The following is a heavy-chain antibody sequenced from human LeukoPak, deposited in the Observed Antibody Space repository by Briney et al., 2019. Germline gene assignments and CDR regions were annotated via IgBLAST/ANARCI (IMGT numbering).Heavy chain of an antibody. J-gene: IGHJ4*02. V-gene: IGHV3-23*01. Sequence: PGGSLRLSCAVSGVTFSSYAMSWVRQAPGKGLEWVSAISGSGGSTYYADSVKGRFTISRDNSKNTLYLQMNSLRAEDTAVYYCAKFLPTHIVVANYYFDYWGQGTLVTVSS. CDR1: GVTFSSYA. CDR2: ISGSGGST. CDR3: AKFLPTHIVVANYYFDY. D-gene: IGHD2-21*01.